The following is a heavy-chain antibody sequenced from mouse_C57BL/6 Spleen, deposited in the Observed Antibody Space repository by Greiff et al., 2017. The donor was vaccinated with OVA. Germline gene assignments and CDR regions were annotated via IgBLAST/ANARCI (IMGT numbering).Heavy chain of an antibody. CDR1: GFTFSSYA. V-gene: IGHV5-4*01. D-gene: IGHD1-1*01. Sequence: LVVESGGGLVKPGGSLKLSCAASGFTFSSYAMSWVRQTPEKRLEWVATISDGGSYTYYPDNVKGRFTISRDNAKNNLYLQMSHLKSEDTAMYYCARAYYYGSTWFAYWGQGTLVTVSA. J-gene: IGHJ3*01. CDR2: ISDGGSYT. CDR3: ARAYYYGSTWFAY.